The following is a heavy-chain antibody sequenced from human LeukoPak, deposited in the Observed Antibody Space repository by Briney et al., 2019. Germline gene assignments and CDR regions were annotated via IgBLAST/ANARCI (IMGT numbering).Heavy chain of an antibody. Sequence: SETLSLTCSVSGASVSTTAYFWNWIRQPAGEGLKWIGRIYASGNTHYNPSLKSRVTMSLDTSKNQFSLTMNSVTAADSAVYFCASYREAYDLYPHGLDVWGRGTVVTVSS. CDR3: ASYREAYDLYPHGLDV. D-gene: IGHD5-24*01. V-gene: IGHV4-61*02. J-gene: IGHJ3*01. CDR2: IYASGNT. CDR1: GASVSTTAYF.